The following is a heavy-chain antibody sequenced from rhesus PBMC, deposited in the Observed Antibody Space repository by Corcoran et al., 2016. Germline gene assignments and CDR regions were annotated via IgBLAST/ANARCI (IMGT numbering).Heavy chain of an antibody. D-gene: IGHD3-28*01. CDR1: GASISSYW. Sequence: QMQLQESGPGPVKPSETLSLTCAVSGASISSYWWGWTRQSPGKGLEWIGEIDGNTGRTRNKPSLKRRVTVSRDASKNQVSLKLTSVTAADTAVYYCARARYHYDNDYWGQGVLVTVSS. J-gene: IGHJ4*01. CDR2: IDGNTGRT. CDR3: ARARYHYDNDY. V-gene: IGHV4-80*01.